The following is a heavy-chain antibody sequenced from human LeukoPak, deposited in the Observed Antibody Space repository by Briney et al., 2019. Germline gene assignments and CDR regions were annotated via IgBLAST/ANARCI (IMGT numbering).Heavy chain of an antibody. CDR3: AGPLMVRGVILL. CDR2: IYYSGST. Sequence: SETLSLTCTVSGGSISSSSYYRGWLRQPPGKGLEWIGSIYYSGSTYYNPSLKSRVTISVDTSKSQFSLKLSSVTAADTAVYYCAGPLMVRGVILLWGQGTLVTVSS. V-gene: IGHV4-39*07. CDR1: GGSISSSSYY. D-gene: IGHD3-10*01. J-gene: IGHJ4*02.